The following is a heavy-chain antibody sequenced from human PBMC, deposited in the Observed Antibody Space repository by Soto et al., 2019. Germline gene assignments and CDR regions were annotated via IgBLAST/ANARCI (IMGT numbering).Heavy chain of an antibody. Sequence: EVVLLESGGGLAQPGGSLRLSCAASGFTFSTNAMNWLRQAPGKGLEWVAGVSGSGGSPHHADSVKGRFTISRDNSNNTLYLQMNSLRTEDTAVYYCAKDPEVVTGDVYSYYFMDVWGRGTTVAV. J-gene: IGHJ6*03. CDR1: GFTFSTNA. CDR2: VSGSGGSP. CDR3: AKDPEVVTGDVYSYYFMDV. V-gene: IGHV3-23*01. D-gene: IGHD2-21*02.